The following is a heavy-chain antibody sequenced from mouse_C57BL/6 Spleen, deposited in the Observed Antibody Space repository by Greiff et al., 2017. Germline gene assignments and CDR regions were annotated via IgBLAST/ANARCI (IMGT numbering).Heavy chain of an antibody. CDR1: GYAFSSSW. CDR3: ARGAYYSNYGGYAMDY. D-gene: IGHD2-5*01. V-gene: IGHV1-82*01. J-gene: IGHJ4*01. CDR2: IYPGDGDT. Sequence: QVQLKESGPELVKPGASVKISCKASGYAFSSSWMNWVKQRPGKGLEWIGRIYPGDGDTNYNGQFKGKATLPADKSSSTAYMKLSSLTSDDSAVYFWARGAYYSNYGGYAMDYWGQGTSGTVSS.